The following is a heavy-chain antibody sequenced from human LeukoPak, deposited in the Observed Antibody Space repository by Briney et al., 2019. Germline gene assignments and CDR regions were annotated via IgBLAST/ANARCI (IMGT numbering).Heavy chain of an antibody. V-gene: IGHV1-18*01. D-gene: IGHD3-3*01. CDR2: ISAYNGNT. J-gene: IGHJ5*02. CDR1: GYTFTSYG. Sequence: ASEKVSCKASGYTFTSYGISWVRQAPGQGLEWMGWISAYNGNTNYAQKLQGRVTMTTDTSTSTAYMELRSLRSDDTAVYYCARDWADDFWSGYYPKNWFDPWGQGTLVTVSS. CDR3: ARDWADDFWSGYYPKNWFDP.